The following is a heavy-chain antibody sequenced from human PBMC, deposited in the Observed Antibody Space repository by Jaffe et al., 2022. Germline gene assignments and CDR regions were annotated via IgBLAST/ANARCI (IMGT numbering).Heavy chain of an antibody. CDR1: GFTFDDYA. J-gene: IGHJ6*03. V-gene: IGHV3-43D*04. D-gene: IGHD3-10*01. Sequence: EVQLVESGGVVVQPGGSLRLSCAASGFTFDDYAMHWVRQAPGKGLEWVSLISWDGGSTYYADSVKGRFTISRDNSKNSLYLQMNSLRAEDTALYYCAKGQVRGVFYYYYYMDVWGKGTTVTVSS. CDR2: ISWDGGST. CDR3: AKGQVRGVFYYYYYMDV.